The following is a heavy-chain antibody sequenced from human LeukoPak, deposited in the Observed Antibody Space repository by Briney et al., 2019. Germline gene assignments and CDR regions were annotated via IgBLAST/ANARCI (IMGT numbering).Heavy chain of an antibody. D-gene: IGHD6-13*01. CDR3: AREGYSSSWDAFDI. CDR1: GFTFSSYG. Sequence: GSLRLSCAASGFTFSSYGMSWVRQAPGKGLEWIGSIYYSGSTYYNPSLKSRVTISVDTSKNQFSLKLSSVTAADTAVYYCAREGYSSSWDAFDIWGQGTMVTVSS. CDR2: IYYSGST. V-gene: IGHV4-39*07. J-gene: IGHJ3*02.